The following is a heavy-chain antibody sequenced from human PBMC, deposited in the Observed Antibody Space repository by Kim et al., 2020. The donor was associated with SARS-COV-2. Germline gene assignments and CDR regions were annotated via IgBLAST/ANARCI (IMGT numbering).Heavy chain of an antibody. CDR2: TYYRSTWYN. Sequence: SQTLSLTCVISGDSVSSNSAAWNWIRQSPSRGLEWLGRTYYRSTWYNDYAISVKSRITISPDTSKNQFSLQLNSVTPEDTAVYYCARDTVRDGDYGSWGQGTLVTVSS. V-gene: IGHV6-1*01. CDR3: ARDTVRDGDYGS. J-gene: IGHJ5*02. D-gene: IGHD4-17*01. CDR1: GDSVSSNSAA.